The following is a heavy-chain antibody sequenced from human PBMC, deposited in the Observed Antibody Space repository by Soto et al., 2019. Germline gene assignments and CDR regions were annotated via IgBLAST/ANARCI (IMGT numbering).Heavy chain of an antibody. CDR2: ISGRDGST. CDR1: GVTFSSYA. J-gene: IGHJ3*02. V-gene: IGHV3-23*01. Sequence: PGGSLRLSCAASGVTFSSYAMNWVRQAPGKGLEWGSGISGRDGSTSYADSVKGRFTISRDNSKNTLYLQMSSLRAEDTALYYCAKARGQLWLRDAYDIWGQGTMVTVSS. D-gene: IGHD5-18*01. CDR3: AKARGQLWLRDAYDI.